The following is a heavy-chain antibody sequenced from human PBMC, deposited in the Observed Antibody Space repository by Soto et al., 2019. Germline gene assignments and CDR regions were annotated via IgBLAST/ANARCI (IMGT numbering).Heavy chain of an antibody. V-gene: IGHV4-61*08. J-gene: IGHJ5*02. Sequence: SETLSLTCAVSGGSISSGGYYWSWIRQPPGKGLEWIGYIYYTETTNYNPSLKSRVTISVDTSKNQFSLKLSSVTAADTAVYYCARVNRSGWLRWFDPWGRGTLVTVS. D-gene: IGHD6-19*01. CDR2: IYYTETT. CDR1: GGSISSGGYY. CDR3: ARVNRSGWLRWFDP.